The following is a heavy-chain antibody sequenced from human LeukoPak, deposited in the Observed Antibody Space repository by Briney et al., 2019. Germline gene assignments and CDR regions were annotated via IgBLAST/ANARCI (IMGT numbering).Heavy chain of an antibody. Sequence: SETLSLTCTVSGGSISSGSYYWSWIRQPAGKGLEWIGRIYTSGSTNYNPSLKSRVTISVDTSKNQFSLKLSSVTAADTAVYYCARDGGITMIVVGDAFDIWGQGTMVTVSS. J-gene: IGHJ3*02. CDR1: GGSISSGSYY. CDR3: ARDGGITMIVVGDAFDI. D-gene: IGHD3-22*01. V-gene: IGHV4-61*02. CDR2: IYTSGST.